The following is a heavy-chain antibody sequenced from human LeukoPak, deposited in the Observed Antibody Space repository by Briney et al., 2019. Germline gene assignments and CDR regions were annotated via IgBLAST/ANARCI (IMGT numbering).Heavy chain of an antibody. D-gene: IGHD6-19*01. V-gene: IGHV3-23*01. CDR2: ITGGGAFT. CDR3: AKRSAESSGYFDY. J-gene: IGHJ4*02. CDR1: GFTFSSYG. Sequence: PGGSLRLSYAASGFTFSSYGMHWVRQAPGRGLEWVSAITGGGAFTDYADSVKGRFTISRDNSKNTLYLQMNSLRAEDTAVYYCAKRSAESSGYFDYWGQGTLVTVSS.